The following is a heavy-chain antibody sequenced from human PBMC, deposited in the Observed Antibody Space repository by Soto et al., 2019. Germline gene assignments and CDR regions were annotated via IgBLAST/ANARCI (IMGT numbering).Heavy chain of an antibody. J-gene: IGHJ4*02. CDR1: GGSISSGGYS. D-gene: IGHD3-10*01. Sequence: SETLSLTCAVSGGSISSGGYSWSWIRQPPGKGLEWIGYIYHSGSTYYNPSLKSRVTISVDRSKNQFSLKLSSVTAADTAVYYCCAIRGGQPDYWGQGTLVTVSS. CDR3: CAIRGGQPDY. CDR2: IYHSGST. V-gene: IGHV4-30-2*01.